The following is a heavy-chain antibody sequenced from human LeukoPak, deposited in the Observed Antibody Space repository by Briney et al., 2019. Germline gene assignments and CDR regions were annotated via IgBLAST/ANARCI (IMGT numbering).Heavy chain of an antibody. J-gene: IGHJ4*02. CDR3: AKDLNMGYCSSTSCYLGY. Sequence: PRGSLRLSCAASGFTFSSSAMSWVRQAPGKGLEWVSAISGSGGSTYYADSVKGRFTISRDNSKNTLYLQMNSLRAEDTAVYFCAKDLNMGYCSSTSCYLGYWGQGTLVTVSS. CDR2: ISGSGGST. D-gene: IGHD2-2*01. CDR1: GFTFSSSA. V-gene: IGHV3-23*01.